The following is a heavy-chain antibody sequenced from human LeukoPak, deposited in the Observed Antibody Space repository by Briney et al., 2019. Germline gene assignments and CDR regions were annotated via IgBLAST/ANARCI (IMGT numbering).Heavy chain of an antibody. CDR2: INPNSGGT. V-gene: IGHV1-2*02. Sequence: GASVKVSCKASGYTFTGYYMHWVRQAPGQGLEWMGWINPNSGGTNYAQKFQGRVTMTRDTSISTAYMELSRLRSDDTAVYYCARTVMITFGGVISDAFDIWGQGTMVTVSS. D-gene: IGHD3-16*02. CDR1: GYTFTGYY. CDR3: ARTVMITFGGVISDAFDI. J-gene: IGHJ3*02.